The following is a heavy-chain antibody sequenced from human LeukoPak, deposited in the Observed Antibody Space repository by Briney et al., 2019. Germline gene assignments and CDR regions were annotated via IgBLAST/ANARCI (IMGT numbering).Heavy chain of an antibody. Sequence: GGSLRLSCAASGFTFSSYWMSWVRQAPGEGLERVANIKPDGSGKNYVDSVKGRFTISRDNAKNSLYLQMRGLRVEDTAVYYCSSQPAVLDLDCWGQGALVTVSS. CDR3: SSQPAVLDLDC. J-gene: IGHJ4*02. V-gene: IGHV3-7*01. CDR1: GFTFSSYW. D-gene: IGHD2/OR15-2a*01. CDR2: IKPDGSGK.